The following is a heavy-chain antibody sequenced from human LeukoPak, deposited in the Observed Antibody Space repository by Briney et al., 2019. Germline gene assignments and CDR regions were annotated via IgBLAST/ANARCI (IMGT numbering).Heavy chain of an antibody. D-gene: IGHD6-13*01. Sequence: PSETLSLTCDVYGGSPSGYYWSWIRQPPGKRLEWIGEINHGGHTNYNPSLKSRVAMSVDTSKNQFSLNLGSVTAADTAVYYCVRGLCSRDAGYWGQGTLVTVSS. V-gene: IGHV4-34*01. CDR2: INHGGHT. CDR1: GGSPSGYY. J-gene: IGHJ4*02. CDR3: VRGLCSRDAGY.